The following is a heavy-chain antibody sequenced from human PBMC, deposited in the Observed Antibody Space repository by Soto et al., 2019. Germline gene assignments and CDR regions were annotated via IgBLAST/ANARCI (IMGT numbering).Heavy chain of an antibody. CDR1: GFTVSSNY. CDR2: INSVGST. J-gene: IGHJ6*02. Sequence: EVQLVESGGGLIQPGGSLRLSCAASGFTVSSNYMSWVRLAPGKGLEWVAVINSVGSTYYADSVKGRFTISRDNFKNTLYLQMNGRRAEDTAVYYCARDNCGGDCYPDFVGMDVWGQGTKVPVSS. V-gene: IGHV3-53*01. D-gene: IGHD2-21*02. CDR3: ARDNCGGDCYPDFVGMDV.